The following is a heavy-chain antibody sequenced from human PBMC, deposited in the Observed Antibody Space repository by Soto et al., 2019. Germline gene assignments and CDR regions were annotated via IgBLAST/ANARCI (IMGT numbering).Heavy chain of an antibody. D-gene: IGHD3-22*01. CDR2: IWYDGSNK. CDR3: ARDLRLFPGGYHHPPGY. Sequence: QVQLVESGGGVVQPGRSLRLSCAASGFTFSSYGMHWVRQAPGKGLEWVAVIWYDGSNKYYADSVKGRFTISRDNSKNXXYLQMNSLRAEDTAVYYCARDLRLFPGGYHHPPGYWGQGTLVTVSS. V-gene: IGHV3-33*01. CDR1: GFTFSSYG. J-gene: IGHJ4*02.